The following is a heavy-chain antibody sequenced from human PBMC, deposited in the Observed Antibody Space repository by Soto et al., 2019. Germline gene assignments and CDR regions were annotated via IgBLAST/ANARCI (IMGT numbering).Heavy chain of an antibody. CDR3: ARDMYISDYFVKWFEH. Sequence: QVRLVESGGGVVQPGRSLRLSCTASGFSFSSYAMYWFRQPPGKGLEWVAVISHDGINKHYADSVKGRVTVSRENSIHSLYLQLNSLRGEDTAMYYCARDMYISDYFVKWFEHWGQGTLVTVSS. D-gene: IGHD6-19*01. J-gene: IGHJ5*02. CDR1: GFSFSSYA. V-gene: IGHV3-30-3*01. CDR2: ISHDGINK.